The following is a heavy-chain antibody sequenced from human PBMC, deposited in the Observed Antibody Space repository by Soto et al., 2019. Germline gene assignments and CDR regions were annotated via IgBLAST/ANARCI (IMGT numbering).Heavy chain of an antibody. J-gene: IGHJ6*02. V-gene: IGHV1-18*03. CDR3: AEVPPSIFVVPAFTEFYYYVIDI. CDR2: ISTYNGNT. CDR1: GYTFTTHG. Sequence: QIQLVQSGTEVKKPGASVKVSCKASGYTFTTHGITWVRQAPGQGLEWMGWISTYNGNTNYAQKLQGRVTMTTDTSTRTTYLEPRSLRSDGLAVYFWAEVPPSIFVVPAFTEFYYYVIDIWGQGTTVTVSS. D-gene: IGHD3-3*01.